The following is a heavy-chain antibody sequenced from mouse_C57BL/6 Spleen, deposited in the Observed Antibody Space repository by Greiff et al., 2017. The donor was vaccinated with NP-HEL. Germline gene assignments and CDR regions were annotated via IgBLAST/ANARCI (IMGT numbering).Heavy chain of an antibody. CDR1: GFTFSSYG. CDR2: ISSGGSYT. D-gene: IGHD1-1*01. Sequence: EVKFEESGGDLVKPGGSLKLSCAASGFTFSSYGMSWVRQTPDKRLEWVATISSGGSYTYYPDSVKGRFTISRDNAKNTLYLQMSSLKSEDTAMYYCARHGDGSSPFAYWGQGTLVTVSA. CDR3: ARHGDGSSPFAY. J-gene: IGHJ3*01. V-gene: IGHV5-6*02.